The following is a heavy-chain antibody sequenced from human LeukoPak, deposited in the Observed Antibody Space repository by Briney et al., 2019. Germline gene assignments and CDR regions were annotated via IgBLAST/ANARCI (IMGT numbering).Heavy chain of an antibody. J-gene: IGHJ4*02. Sequence: GGSLRLSCAASGFTVSSNDMSWVRQVSGKGLKWVSVIYTGGSTYHADSVKGRFTVSRDNSKNMLYHQMNSLRVEDTAVYYCARSGYRSGWNWGQGTLVTVSS. CDR3: ARSGYRSGWN. V-gene: IGHV3-66*01. CDR1: GFTVSSND. D-gene: IGHD6-19*01. CDR2: IYTGGST.